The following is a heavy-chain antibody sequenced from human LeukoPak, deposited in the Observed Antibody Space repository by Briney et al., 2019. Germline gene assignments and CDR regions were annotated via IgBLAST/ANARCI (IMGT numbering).Heavy chain of an antibody. D-gene: IGHD3-9*01. V-gene: IGHV3-23*01. CDR1: GFTFSSYA. CDR3: AKDPLRYFDWLTRGDTA. Sequence: GGSLRLSCAASGFTFSSYAMSWVRQAPGRGLEWVSAISGSGGSTYYVDSVKGRFTISRDNSKNTLYLQMNSLRAEDTAVYYCAKDPLRYFDWLTRGDTAWGQGTLVTVSS. J-gene: IGHJ5*02. CDR2: ISGSGGST.